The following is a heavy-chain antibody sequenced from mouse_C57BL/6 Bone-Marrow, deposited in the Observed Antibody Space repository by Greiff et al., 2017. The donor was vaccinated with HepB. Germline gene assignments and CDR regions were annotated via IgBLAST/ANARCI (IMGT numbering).Heavy chain of an antibody. CDR2: IYPSDSET. CDR3: ARGGSQLRLQVDY. Sequence: QVQLQQSGAELVRPGSSVKLSCKASGYTFTSYWMDWVKQRPGQGLEWIGNIYPSDSETHYNQKFKDKATLTVDKSSSTAYMQLSSLTSEDSAVYYCARGGSQLRLQVDYWGQGTTLTVSS. J-gene: IGHJ2*01. CDR1: GYTFTSYW. D-gene: IGHD3-2*02. V-gene: IGHV1-61*01.